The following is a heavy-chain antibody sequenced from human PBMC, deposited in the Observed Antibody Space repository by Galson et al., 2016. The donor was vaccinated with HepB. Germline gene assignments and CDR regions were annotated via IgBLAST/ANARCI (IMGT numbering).Heavy chain of an antibody. Sequence: SVKVSCKASGYTFTSYYMHWVRQAPGQGLEWMGTINPRGGSTGYAHKFQGRVTMTRDTSTSTVYMELSSLRSEDTAVYYCARDPGDGYNLPYDYWGQGTLLTVSS. J-gene: IGHJ4*02. V-gene: IGHV1-46*01. CDR3: ARDPGDGYNLPYDY. CDR1: GYTFTSYY. D-gene: IGHD5-24*01. CDR2: INPRGGST.